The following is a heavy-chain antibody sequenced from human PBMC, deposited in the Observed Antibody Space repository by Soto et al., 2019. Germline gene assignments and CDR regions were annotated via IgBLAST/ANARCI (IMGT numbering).Heavy chain of an antibody. Sequence: QVQLQESGPGLVKPSQTLSLTCTVSGGSISSGGYYWSWILQHPGKGMEWIGYIYYSGSTYYNPCLKSRVTISVDTSKNQFSLKLRSVTVADTAVYYCARSIAAALVPMGAFDIWGQGTMVTVSS. CDR2: IYYSGST. V-gene: IGHV4-31*03. D-gene: IGHD6-13*01. CDR3: ARSIAAALVPMGAFDI. CDR1: GGSISSGGYY. J-gene: IGHJ3*02.